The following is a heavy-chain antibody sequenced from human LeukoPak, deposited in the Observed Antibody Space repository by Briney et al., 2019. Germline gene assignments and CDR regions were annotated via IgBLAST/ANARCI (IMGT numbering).Heavy chain of an antibody. Sequence: NTSETLSLTCTVSGDSISSYYWSWLRQPPGKGLEWIGYIYYSGSTNYNPSLKSRVTISVDTSKNQFSLKLSSVTAADTAVYYCARKIPGVQSFGYWGQGTLVTVSS. CDR3: ARKIPGVQSFGY. V-gene: IGHV4-59*01. CDR1: GDSISSYY. D-gene: IGHD3-3*01. CDR2: IYYSGST. J-gene: IGHJ4*02.